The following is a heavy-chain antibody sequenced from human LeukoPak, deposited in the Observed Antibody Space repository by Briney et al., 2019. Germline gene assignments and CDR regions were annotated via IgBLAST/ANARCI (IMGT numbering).Heavy chain of an antibody. CDR2: ISYDGSNK. CDR3: AKDQKVYDFWSGPLEFDP. V-gene: IGHV3-30*18. D-gene: IGHD3-3*01. J-gene: IGHJ5*02. CDR1: GFTFSSYG. Sequence: GRSLRLSCAASGFTFSSYGMHWVRQAPGKGLEWVAVISYDGSNKYYADSVKGRFTISRDNSKNTLYLQMNSLRAEDTAVYYCAKDQKVYDFWSGPLEFDPWGQGTLVTVSS.